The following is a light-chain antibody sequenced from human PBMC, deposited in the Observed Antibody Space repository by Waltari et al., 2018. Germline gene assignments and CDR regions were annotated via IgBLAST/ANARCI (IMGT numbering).Light chain of an antibody. Sequence: DSQMTQSPSSLSASVGDRVTITSRASQSISSYLNWYQQKPGKAPKLLIYAASSLQSGVPSRFSGSGSGTDFTLTISSLQPEDFATYYCQQSYSTLPSFGQGTKVEIK. V-gene: IGKV1-39*01. CDR1: QSISSY. J-gene: IGKJ1*01. CDR3: QQSYSTLPS. CDR2: AAS.